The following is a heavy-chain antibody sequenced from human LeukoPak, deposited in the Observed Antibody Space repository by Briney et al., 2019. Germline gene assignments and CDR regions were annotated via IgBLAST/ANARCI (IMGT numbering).Heavy chain of an antibody. CDR3: AKGDYAFWSGLFPFDY. V-gene: IGHV3-23*01. Sequence: GGSLRLSCAASGFTFSSYAMSWVRQAPGKGLEWVSAISGSGGSTYYADSVKGRFTISRDNSKNTLYLQMNSLRAEDTAVYYCAKGDYAFWSGLFPFDYWGQGTLVTVSS. J-gene: IGHJ4*02. CDR2: ISGSGGST. CDR1: GFTFSSYA. D-gene: IGHD3-3*01.